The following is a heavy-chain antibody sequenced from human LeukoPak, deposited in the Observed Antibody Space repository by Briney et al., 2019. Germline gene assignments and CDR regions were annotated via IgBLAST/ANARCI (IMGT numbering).Heavy chain of an antibody. Sequence: SETLSLTCAVYGGSFSGYYWSWIRQPPGKGLEWIGEINHSGSTNYNPSLKSRVTILVDTSKNQFSLKLSSVTAADTAVYYCARGYSTGRYYYYGMDVWGQGTTVTVSS. CDR1: GGSFSGYY. D-gene: IGHD4-11*01. V-gene: IGHV4-34*01. CDR3: ARGYSTGRYYYYGMDV. CDR2: INHSGST. J-gene: IGHJ6*02.